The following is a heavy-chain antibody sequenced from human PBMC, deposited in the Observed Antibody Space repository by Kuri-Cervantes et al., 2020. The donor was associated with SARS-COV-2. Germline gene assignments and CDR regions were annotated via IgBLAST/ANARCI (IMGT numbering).Heavy chain of an antibody. CDR3: AKDRSSYYQY. J-gene: IGHJ4*02. V-gene: IGHV3-30*18. CDR1: GFTFSSYG. D-gene: IGHD3-22*01. CDR2: ISYDGSNK. Sequence: GESLKISCAASGFTFSSYGMHWVRQAPGKGLEWVAVISYDGSNKYYADSVKGRFTISRDNSKNTLYLQMNSLRAEDTAVYYCAKDRSSYYQYWGQGTLVTVSS.